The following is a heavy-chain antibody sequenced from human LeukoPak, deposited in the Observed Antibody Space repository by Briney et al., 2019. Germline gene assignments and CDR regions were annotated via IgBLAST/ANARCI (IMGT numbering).Heavy chain of an antibody. CDR2: IYHSGST. J-gene: IGHJ4*02. CDR1: GYSISSGYY. CDR3: ARGVVVISSGDY. Sequence: SETLSVTFAVSGYSISSGYYWGWIRQPPGKGLEWIGSIYHSGSTYYNPSLKSRVTISVDTSKNQFSLKLSSVTAADTAVYYCARGVVVISSGDYWGQGTLVTVSP. D-gene: IGHD3-22*01. V-gene: IGHV4-38-2*01.